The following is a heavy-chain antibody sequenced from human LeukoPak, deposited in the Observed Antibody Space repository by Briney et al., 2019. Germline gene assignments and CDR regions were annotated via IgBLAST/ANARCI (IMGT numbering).Heavy chain of an antibody. D-gene: IGHD6-6*01. CDR1: GGSISSYY. V-gene: IGHV4-59*01. J-gene: IGHJ6*02. CDR2: VYYSGSP. Sequence: SETLSLTCTVSGGSISSYYWSWIRQPPGKGLEWIGYVYYSGSPNYSPSLKSRVTISVDTSKNQFSLKLSSVTAADTAVYYCATRSSGYYYGMDVWGQGTTVTVSS. CDR3: ATRSSGYYYGMDV.